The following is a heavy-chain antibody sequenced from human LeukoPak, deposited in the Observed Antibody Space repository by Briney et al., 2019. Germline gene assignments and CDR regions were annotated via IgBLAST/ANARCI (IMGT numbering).Heavy chain of an antibody. V-gene: IGHV3-74*01. CDR2: INSDGSST. CDR1: EFTFSNYW. CDR3: ARIGPNYYYMDV. Sequence: PGGSLRLSCVASEFTFSNYWTHWVRQAPGKGLVWVSRINSDGSSTSYADSVKGRFTISRDNAKNTVYVEVKSLRSEGTAVYYCARIGPNYYYMDVWGKGTTVTVSS. J-gene: IGHJ6*03.